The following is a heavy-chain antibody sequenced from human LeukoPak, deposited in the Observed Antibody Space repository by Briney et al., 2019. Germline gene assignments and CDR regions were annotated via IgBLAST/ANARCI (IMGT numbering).Heavy chain of an antibody. CDR2: INHSGST. D-gene: IGHD3-3*01. CDR3: ASFGVDYYFDY. CDR1: GGSISSYY. Sequence: SETLSLTCTVSGGSISSYYWSWIRQPPGKGLEWIGEINHSGSTNYNPSLKSRVTISVDTSKNQFSLKLSSVTAADTAVYYCASFGVDYYFDYWGQGTLVTVSS. V-gene: IGHV4-34*01. J-gene: IGHJ4*02.